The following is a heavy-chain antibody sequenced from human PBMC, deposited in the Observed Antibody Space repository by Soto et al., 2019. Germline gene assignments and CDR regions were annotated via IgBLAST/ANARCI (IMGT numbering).Heavy chain of an antibody. CDR2: ISGSGGTT. J-gene: IGHJ1*01. CDR1: GFTFSSYA. V-gene: IGHV3-23*01. CDR3: AKLRSNTIFHVVSPRAY. Sequence: GGSLRLSCAASGFTFSSYAMSWVRQAPGKGLECVSTISGSGGTTYYADSVKGRFTISRDNSKNTLYLQMNSLRAEDTAVYYCAKLRSNTIFHVVSPRAYWEQGTLLTVS. D-gene: IGHD3-3*01.